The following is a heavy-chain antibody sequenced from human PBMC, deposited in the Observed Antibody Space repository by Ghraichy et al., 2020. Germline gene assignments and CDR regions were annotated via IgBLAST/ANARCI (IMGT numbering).Heavy chain of an antibody. CDR3: ARPYDFWSGSLGSGWFDP. CDR1: GFTFSSYA. D-gene: IGHD3-3*01. CDR2: INSNGDKT. J-gene: IGHJ5*02. V-gene: IGHV3-64*01. Sequence: GGSLRLSCATSGFTFSSYAMHWVRQAPGKGLEYVSGINSNGDKTFYANLVKGRFTISRDNSRNTLFLQMGSLTAEDMAVYYCARPYDFWSGSLGSGWFDPWGQGTLVTVSS.